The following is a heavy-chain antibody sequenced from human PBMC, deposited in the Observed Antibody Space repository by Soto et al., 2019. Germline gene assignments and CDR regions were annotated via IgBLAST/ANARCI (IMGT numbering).Heavy chain of an antibody. CDR1: GYTLTELS. D-gene: IGHD3-10*01. Sequence: SVNVSFRVSGYTLTELSIRWVRQAPGEGLEWMGGFDLENGETIYAQRFQGRVTMTEESSADTPYMELSSLRSEETAVYYCEIEVRRSNQFDHWGQGTMVTVAS. CDR3: EIEVRRSNQFDH. V-gene: IGHV1-24*01. J-gene: IGHJ4*02. CDR2: FDLENGET.